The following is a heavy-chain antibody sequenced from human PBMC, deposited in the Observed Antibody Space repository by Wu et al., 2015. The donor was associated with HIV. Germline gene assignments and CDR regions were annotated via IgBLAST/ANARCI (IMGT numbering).Heavy chain of an antibody. CDR3: ARGNRGGIVMDPDAGHNYYYYMDV. J-gene: IGHJ6*03. D-gene: IGHD2-21*01. CDR2: INPNSGGT. V-gene: IGHV1-2*02. Sequence: QVQLVQSGAEVKKPGASVKVSCKASGYTFTGYYMHWVRQAPGQGLEWMGWINPNSGGTNYAQKFQGRVTMTRDTSISTAYMELSSLRSEDTAMYYCARGNRGGIVMDPDAGHNYYYYMDVWGNGTTVTVSS. CDR1: GYTFTGYY.